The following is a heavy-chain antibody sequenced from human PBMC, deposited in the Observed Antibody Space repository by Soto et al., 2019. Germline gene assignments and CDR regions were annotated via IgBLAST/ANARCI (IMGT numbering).Heavy chain of an antibody. CDR1: GFSLSTSGVG. CDR2: IYWDDDK. D-gene: IGHD6-6*01. Sequence: SGPTLVNPTQTLTLTCTFSGFSLSTSGVGVGWIRQPPGKALEWLALIYWDDDKRYSPSLKSRLTITKDTSKNQVVLTMTNMDPVDTGTYYCAVLIEFSSSSYFDYWGQGALVTAPQ. J-gene: IGHJ4*02. CDR3: AVLIEFSSSSYFDY. V-gene: IGHV2-5*02.